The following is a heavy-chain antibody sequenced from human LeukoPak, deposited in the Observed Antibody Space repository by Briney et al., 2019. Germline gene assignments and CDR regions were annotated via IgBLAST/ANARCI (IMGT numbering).Heavy chain of an antibody. CDR3: ANIGYSGYDFDY. CDR2: IYYSGST. J-gene: IGHJ4*02. CDR1: GGSISSYY. Sequence: SETLSLTCTVSGGSISSYYWSWIRQPPGKGLEWIGCIYYSGSTNYNPSLKSRVTISVDTSKNQFSLKLSSVTAADTAVYYCANIGYSGYDFDYWGQGTLVTVSS. V-gene: IGHV4-59*01. D-gene: IGHD5-12*01.